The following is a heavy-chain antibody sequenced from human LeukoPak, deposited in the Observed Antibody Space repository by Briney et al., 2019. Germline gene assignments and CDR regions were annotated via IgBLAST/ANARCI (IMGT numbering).Heavy chain of an antibody. CDR2: FSGSDENT. J-gene: IGHJ4*02. V-gene: IGHV3-23*01. CDR3: AKLKVFGSGSWDY. Sequence: GGSLRLSCAASGFTFSNSVVSWVRQAPGKGLEWVSSFSGSDENTHHADSVKGRLTISRDNSKNTLYLQMNSLRVEDTATYYCAKLKVFGSGSWDYWGQGSLVTVSS. CDR1: GFTFSNSV. D-gene: IGHD3-10*01.